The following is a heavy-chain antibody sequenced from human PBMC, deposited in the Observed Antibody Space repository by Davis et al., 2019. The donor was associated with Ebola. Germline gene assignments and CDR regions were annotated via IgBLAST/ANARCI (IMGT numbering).Heavy chain of an antibody. CDR2: FSWHSGTI. CDR1: GFTFENYA. Sequence: PGGSLRLSCAASGFTFENYAMHWVRQAPGKGLEWVSVFSWHSGTIAYADSVKGRFTVSRDNSKNSLYLQMNSLRAEDTATYYCAKMQGYMDVWGKGTTVTVSS. J-gene: IGHJ6*03. V-gene: IGHV3-9*01. CDR3: AKMQGYMDV.